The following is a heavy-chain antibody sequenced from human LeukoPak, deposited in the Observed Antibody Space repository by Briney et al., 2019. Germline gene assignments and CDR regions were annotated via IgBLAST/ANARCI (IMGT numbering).Heavy chain of an antibody. Sequence: GGSLRLSCAASGFTFSTYWMHWVRHAPGEGLVWVSRVSADGSSTTYADSVKGRFTISRDNAKNTLYLQMNSLRAEDTAIYYCARGPISSNPGTWGQGTLVTVSS. CDR3: ARGPISSNPGT. V-gene: IGHV3-74*01. D-gene: IGHD2-2*01. CDR2: VSADGSST. CDR1: GFTFSTYW. J-gene: IGHJ5*02.